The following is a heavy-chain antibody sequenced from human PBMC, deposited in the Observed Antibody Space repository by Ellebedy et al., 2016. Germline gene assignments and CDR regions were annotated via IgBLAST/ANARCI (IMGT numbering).Heavy chain of an antibody. CDR1: GDSITTRRYY. J-gene: IGHJ4*02. Sequence: SETLSLTCTVSGDSITTRRYYWGWIRRPPGTGLEWIGIIYHTGSTYYKPSLKSRVTISVDTSKNQFSLKMNSVTAADTAVYYCARSQPTSYYDYGVYYYWGQGALVTVSS. V-gene: IGHV4-39*01. CDR3: ARSQPTSYYDYGVYYY. D-gene: IGHD3-22*01. CDR2: IYHTGST.